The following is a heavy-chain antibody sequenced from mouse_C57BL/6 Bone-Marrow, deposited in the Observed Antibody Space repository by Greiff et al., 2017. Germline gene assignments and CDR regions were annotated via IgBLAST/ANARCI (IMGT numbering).Heavy chain of an antibody. D-gene: IGHD2-3*01. V-gene: IGHV1-81*01. CDR3: ARVGYYWFAY. J-gene: IGHJ3*01. CDR1: GYTFTSYG. CDR2: IYPRSGNT. Sequence: QVQLQQSGAELARPGASVKLSCKASGYTFTSYGISWVKQRTGQGLEWIGEIYPRSGNTYYNEKFKGKATRTADKSSSTAYMELRSLTSEDSAVYFCARVGYYWFAYWGQGTLVTVSA.